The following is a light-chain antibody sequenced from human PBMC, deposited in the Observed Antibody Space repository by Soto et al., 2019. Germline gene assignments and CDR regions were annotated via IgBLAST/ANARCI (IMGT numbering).Light chain of an antibody. CDR3: QQYNNWGT. CDR2: SAS. CDR1: QSVSIN. Sequence: EIVMTQSPVTLSVSPGERATLSCMASQSVSINLAWYQPKPGQAPRLLIYSASIRATGITARFSGSGDGTEFTPTISSLQSEEFAVDHRQQYNNWGTFGQGTKVEIK. J-gene: IGKJ1*01. V-gene: IGKV3-15*01.